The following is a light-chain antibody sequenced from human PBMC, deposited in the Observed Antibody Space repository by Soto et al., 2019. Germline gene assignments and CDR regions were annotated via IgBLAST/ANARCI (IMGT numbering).Light chain of an antibody. CDR2: DAS. Sequence: EIVMTQSPATLSVSPGERATLSCGASQKISSNLAWYQQQPGQAPRLLIYDASTRATGIPARFSGSGSGTEFTLTISSLQPEDFAVYYCQQYNNWPPLTFGGGTKVDIK. V-gene: IGKV3-15*01. CDR3: QQYNNWPPLT. CDR1: QKISSN. J-gene: IGKJ4*01.